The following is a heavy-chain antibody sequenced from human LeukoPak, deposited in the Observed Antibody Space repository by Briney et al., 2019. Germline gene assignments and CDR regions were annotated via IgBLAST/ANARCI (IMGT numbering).Heavy chain of an antibody. Sequence: GGSLRLSCAASGFTFSTYSMNWVRQAPGKGLEWVSYISSSSSTIYYADSVKGRFTISRDNAKNSLYLQMNSLRAEDTAVYYCASRKQWDMIDYWGQGTLVTVSS. D-gene: IGHD2-15*01. CDR3: ASRKQWDMIDY. V-gene: IGHV3-48*01. CDR1: GFTFSTYS. J-gene: IGHJ4*02. CDR2: ISSSSSTI.